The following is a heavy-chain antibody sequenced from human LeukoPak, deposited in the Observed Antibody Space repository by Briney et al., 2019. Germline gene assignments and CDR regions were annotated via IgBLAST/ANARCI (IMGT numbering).Heavy chain of an antibody. J-gene: IGHJ4*02. V-gene: IGHV4-39*07. CDR3: ARSRWFGGRALDY. CDR2: INHSGST. CDR1: GGSISSSSYY. D-gene: IGHD3-10*01. Sequence: PSETLSLTCTVSGGSISSSSYYWSWIRQPPGKGLEWIGEINHSGSTNYNPSLKSRVTISVDTSKNQFSLKLSSVTAADTAVYYCARSRWFGGRALDYWGQGTLVTVSS.